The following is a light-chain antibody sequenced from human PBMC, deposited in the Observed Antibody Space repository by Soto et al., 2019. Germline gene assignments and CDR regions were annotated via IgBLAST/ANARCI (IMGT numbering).Light chain of an antibody. Sequence: PSSMSVVVVSRDNITCEATQDITNYLHWFQQKPGKAPKLLIYDASNLETGVPSRFSGSGSGTDFTFTISSLQPEDIATYYCQKYDNIPLTFGGATNGDI. CDR1: QDITNY. CDR2: DAS. J-gene: IGKJ4*01. V-gene: IGKV1-33*01. CDR3: QKYDNIPLT.